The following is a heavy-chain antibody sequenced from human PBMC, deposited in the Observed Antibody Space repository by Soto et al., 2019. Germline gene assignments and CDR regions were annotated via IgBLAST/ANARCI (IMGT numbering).Heavy chain of an antibody. CDR3: ARDRARLPHAPGGMDV. Sequence: SETLSLTCTVSGGSISSYYWSWIRQPPGKGLEWIGYIYYSGSTNYNPPLKSRLTISVDTSKNQFSLKLSSVTAADTAVYYCARDRARLPHAPGGMDVWGQGTTVT. CDR2: IYYSGST. J-gene: IGHJ6*02. V-gene: IGHV4-59*01. CDR1: GGSISSYY. D-gene: IGHD2-21*02.